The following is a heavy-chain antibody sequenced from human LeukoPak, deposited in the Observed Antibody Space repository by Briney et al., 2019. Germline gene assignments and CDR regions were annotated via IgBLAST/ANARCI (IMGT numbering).Heavy chain of an antibody. CDR1: GGSISSSSYY. J-gene: IGHJ4*02. CDR3: ARGFPVYYYASSGYYSTDY. D-gene: IGHD3-22*01. CDR2: IYYSGNT. V-gene: IGHV4-39*07. Sequence: SETLSLTCTVSGGSISSSSYYWGWIRQPRGKGLEWIGSIYYSGNTYYNPSLKSRVTISVDTSKNQFSLKLSSVTAADTAVYYCARGFPVYYYASSGYYSTDYWGQGTLVTASS.